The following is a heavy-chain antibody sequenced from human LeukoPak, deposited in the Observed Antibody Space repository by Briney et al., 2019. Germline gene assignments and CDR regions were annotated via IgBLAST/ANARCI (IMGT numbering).Heavy chain of an antibody. V-gene: IGHV1-2*02. CDR3: ARGVSAAGMGDWFDP. D-gene: IGHD6-13*01. J-gene: IGHJ5*02. CDR2: INPNSGGT. CDR1: GYTFTGYY. Sequence: ASVKVSCKASGYTFTGYYMHWVRQAPGQGLEWMGWINPNSGGTNYAWKFEGRVTMTGDTSISTAYMELTRLRSDDTAVYYCARGVSAAGMGDWFDPWGQGTLVTVSS.